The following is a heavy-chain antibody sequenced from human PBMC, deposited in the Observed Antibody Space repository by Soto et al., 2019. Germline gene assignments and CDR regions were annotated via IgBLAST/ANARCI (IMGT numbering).Heavy chain of an antibody. J-gene: IGHJ4*02. D-gene: IGHD3-3*01. CDR2: IYWDDDK. CDR1: GFSLSTSGVG. Sequence: QITLNESGPTLVKPTQTLTLTCTFSGFSLSTSGVGVGWIRQSPGKAPEWLALIYWDDDKRYSPSLKSRLTITKDTSKNQVVLTMANWDPADTATYYCAHRVLRTVFGLVTTTAIYFDFWGQGTLVAVSS. V-gene: IGHV2-5*02. CDR3: AHRVLRTVFGLVTTTAIYFDF.